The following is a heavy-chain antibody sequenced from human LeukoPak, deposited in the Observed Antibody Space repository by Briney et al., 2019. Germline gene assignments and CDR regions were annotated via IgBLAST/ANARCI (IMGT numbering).Heavy chain of an antibody. D-gene: IGHD6-13*01. CDR2: IHYSGST. Sequence: PSETLSLTCTVSGGSISSSSDYWNWIRQPPGKGLEWIGSIHYSGSTYYNPSLKSRVTISVDMSKSHISLNLSSVTAADTAIYYCAKGLGSSWHDAFDMWGQGTMVTVFS. J-gene: IGHJ3*02. V-gene: IGHV4-39*07. CDR1: GGSISSSSDY. CDR3: AKGLGSSWHDAFDM.